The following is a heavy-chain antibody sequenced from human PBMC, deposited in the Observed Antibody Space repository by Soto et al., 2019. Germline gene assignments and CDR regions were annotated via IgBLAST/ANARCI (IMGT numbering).Heavy chain of an antibody. J-gene: IGHJ5*02. CDR3: ARGRYCSGGSCYSVAGWFDP. D-gene: IGHD2-15*01. Sequence: PSETLSLTCTFYGWSFSGYYWSWIRQPPGKGLEWIGEINHSGSTNYNPSLKSRVTISVDTSKNQFSLKLSSVTAADTAVYYCARGRYCSGGSCYSVAGWFDPWGQGTLVTVSS. CDR1: GWSFSGYY. CDR2: INHSGST. V-gene: IGHV4-34*01.